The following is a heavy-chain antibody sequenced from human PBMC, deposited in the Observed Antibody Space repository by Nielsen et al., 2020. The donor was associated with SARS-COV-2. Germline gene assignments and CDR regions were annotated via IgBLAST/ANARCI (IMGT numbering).Heavy chain of an antibody. Sequence: SQTLSLTCAVYGGSFSGYYWSWIRQPPGKGLEWIGEINHSGSTNYNPSLKSRVTISVDTSKNQFSLKLSSVTAADTAVYYCATNMDDYYYDSSGYHYYFDYWGQGTLVTVSS. CDR1: GGSFSGYY. D-gene: IGHD3-22*01. V-gene: IGHV4-34*01. CDR3: ATNMDDYYYDSSGYHYYFDY. CDR2: INHSGST. J-gene: IGHJ4*02.